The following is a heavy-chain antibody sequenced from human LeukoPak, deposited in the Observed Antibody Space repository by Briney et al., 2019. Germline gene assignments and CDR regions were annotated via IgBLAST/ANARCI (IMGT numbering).Heavy chain of an antibody. D-gene: IGHD5-18*01. Sequence: PSETLSLTCAVYGGSFSGYYWSWIRQPPGKGLEWIGEINHSGSTNYNPSLKSRVTISVDTSKNQFSLKLSSVTAADMAVYYCARGRAAMARPFDYWGQGTLVTVSS. CDR3: ARGRAAMARPFDY. J-gene: IGHJ4*02. V-gene: IGHV4-34*01. CDR1: GGSFSGYY. CDR2: INHSGST.